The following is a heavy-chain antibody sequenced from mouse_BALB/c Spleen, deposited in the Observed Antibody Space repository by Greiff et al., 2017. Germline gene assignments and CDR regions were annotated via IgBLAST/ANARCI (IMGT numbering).Heavy chain of an antibody. V-gene: IGHV1S41*01. CDR2: IAPGSGST. CDR3: ARSGRYDDGYYFDY. Sequence: DLVKPGASVKLSCKASGYTFTSYWINWIKQRPGQGLEWIGRIAPGSGSTYYNEMFKGKATLTVDTSSSTAYIQLSSLSSEDSAVYCCARSGRYDDGYYFDYWGQGTTLPVSS. D-gene: IGHD2-14*01. CDR1: GYTFTSYW. J-gene: IGHJ2*01.